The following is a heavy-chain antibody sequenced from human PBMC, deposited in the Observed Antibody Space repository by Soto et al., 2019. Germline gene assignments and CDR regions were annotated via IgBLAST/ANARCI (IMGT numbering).Heavy chain of an antibody. D-gene: IGHD4-4*01. CDR1: GFTFTDFY. CDR2: RRPDGSET. CDR3: AGWGGHDYNY. V-gene: IGHV3-7*03. J-gene: IGHJ4*02. Sequence: EVQLVQSGGGLVQPGGSLRLSCVGSGFTFTDFYMNWVRQAPGKGLEWVANRRPDGSETNYVESVKGRFTTSRDNAKNPLFPQMNSPRADDNAVNYCAGWGGHDYNYWGQGILVTVSS.